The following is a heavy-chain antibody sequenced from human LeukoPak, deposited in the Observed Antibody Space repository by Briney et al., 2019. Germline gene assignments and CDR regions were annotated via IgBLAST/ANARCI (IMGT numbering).Heavy chain of an antibody. CDR3: AREVYAGNWFDP. D-gene: IGHD2-8*01. Sequence: GGSLRLSCAASGFTFSTCAMHWVRQAPGKGLEYVAAISGNGDSTYYANSVKGRFTISRDNSKNTLYLQVGSLRPEDMAVYFCAREVYAGNWFDPWGQGTLVTVSS. CDR1: GFTFSTCA. V-gene: IGHV3-64*01. J-gene: IGHJ5*02. CDR2: ISGNGDST.